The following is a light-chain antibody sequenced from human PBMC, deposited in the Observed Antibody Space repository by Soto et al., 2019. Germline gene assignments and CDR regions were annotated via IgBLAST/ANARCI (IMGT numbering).Light chain of an antibody. V-gene: IGLV2-14*01. CDR3: SPYTSSSPRV. Sequence: QSALTQPASVSGSPGQSITISCTGTSSDVGGYNYVSWYQQHPGKAPKLMIYDVSNRPSGVSNRFSGSKSGNTASLTISGLQAEDEADYYCSPYTSSSPRVFGGGTKLTVL. CDR1: SSDVGGYNY. CDR2: DVS. J-gene: IGLJ2*01.